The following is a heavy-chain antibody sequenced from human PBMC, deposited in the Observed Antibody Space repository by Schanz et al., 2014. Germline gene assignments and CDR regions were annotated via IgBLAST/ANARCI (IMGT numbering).Heavy chain of an antibody. J-gene: IGHJ4*02. CDR3: AKYGGELGVSFEY. V-gene: IGHV3-7*01. CDR2: IKQDGSEK. CDR1: GFTFSNYW. D-gene: IGHD7-27*01. Sequence: EMQVVESGGGSVQPGGSLRVSCAASGFTFSNYWMSWVRQAPGKGLEWVANIKQDGSEKYYVDSVKGRFTISRDNAKNSLYLQMNSLRPEDTAVYYCAKYGGELGVSFEYWGQGTLVTVSS.